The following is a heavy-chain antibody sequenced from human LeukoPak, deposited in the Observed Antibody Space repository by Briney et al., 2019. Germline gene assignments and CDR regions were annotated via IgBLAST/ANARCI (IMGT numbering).Heavy chain of an antibody. CDR2: IRSDGYHT. D-gene: IGHD1-26*01. Sequence: GGSLRLSCGASGFIFDAHDMHWVRQAPGKGLEWVAFIRSDGYHTYYADSVKGRFTITRDNSKNTLYLQMNSLRHEDMALYYCAKPSGSGVDYWGRGTRVTVSS. J-gene: IGHJ4*02. V-gene: IGHV3-30*02. CDR1: GFIFDAHD. CDR3: AKPSGSGVDY.